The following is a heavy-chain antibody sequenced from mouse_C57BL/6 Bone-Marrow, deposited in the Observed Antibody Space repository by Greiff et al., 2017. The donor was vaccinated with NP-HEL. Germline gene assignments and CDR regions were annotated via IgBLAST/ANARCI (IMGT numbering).Heavy chain of an antibody. J-gene: IGHJ3*01. V-gene: IGHV1-81*01. CDR3: ARQNYSNLRLAY. CDR2: IYPRSGNT. D-gene: IGHD2-5*01. CDR1: GYTFTSYG. Sequence: VQLQQSGAELARPGASVKLSCKASGYTFTSYGMSWVKQRPGQGLEWIGEIYPRSGNTYYNEKFKGKATLTADTSSSPAYMELRSLTSEDSAVYFCARQNYSNLRLAYWGQGTLVTVSA.